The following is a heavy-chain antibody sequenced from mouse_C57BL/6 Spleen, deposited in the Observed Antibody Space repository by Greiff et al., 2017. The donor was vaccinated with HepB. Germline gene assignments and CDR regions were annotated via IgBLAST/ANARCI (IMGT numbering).Heavy chain of an antibody. J-gene: IGHJ4*01. CDR2: IYPGDGDT. CDR1: GYAFSSYW. D-gene: IGHD3-1*01. V-gene: IGHV1-80*01. CDR3: ARGPYYYAMDY. Sequence: VHLVESGAELVKPGASVKISCKASGYAFSSYWMNWVKQRPGKGLEWIGQIYPGDGDTNYNGKFKGKATLTADKSSSTAYMQLSSLTSEDSAIYFCARGPYYYAMDYWGQGTSVTVSS.